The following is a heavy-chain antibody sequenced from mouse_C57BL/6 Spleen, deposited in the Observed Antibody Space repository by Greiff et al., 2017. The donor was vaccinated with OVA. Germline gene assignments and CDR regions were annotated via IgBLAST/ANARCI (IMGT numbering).Heavy chain of an antibody. Sequence: QVQLQQPGAELVKPGASVKLSCKASGYTFTSYWMHWVKQRPGQGLEWIGMIHPNSGSTNYNEKFKSKATLTVDKSSSTAYMQLSSLTSEDSAVYYGARSGYYGTFDDWGKGTTLTVSS. V-gene: IGHV1-64*01. CDR1: GYTFTSYW. D-gene: IGHD1-1*01. CDR2: IHPNSGST. CDR3: ARSGYYGTFDD. J-gene: IGHJ2*01.